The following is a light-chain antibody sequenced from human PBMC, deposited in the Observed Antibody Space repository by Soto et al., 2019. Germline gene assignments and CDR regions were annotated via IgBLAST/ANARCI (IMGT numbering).Light chain of an antibody. CDR1: SGHSNYA. Sequence: QLVLTQSPSASASLGASVKLTCTLSSGHSNYAIAWHQQQSEKGPRYLMKVNSDGSHSKGDGIPDRFSSSSSGAERYLSISSLQSEDEADYYCQTWATGSYVFGTGTKLTVL. CDR2: VNSDGSH. V-gene: IGLV4-69*01. J-gene: IGLJ1*01. CDR3: QTWATGSYV.